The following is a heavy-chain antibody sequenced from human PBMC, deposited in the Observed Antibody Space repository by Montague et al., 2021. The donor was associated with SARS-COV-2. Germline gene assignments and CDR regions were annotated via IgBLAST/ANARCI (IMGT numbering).Heavy chain of an antibody. CDR2: INHRGST. CDR1: DGSFSDYS. Sequence: SETLSLTCAVYDGSFSDYSWTCIRQPPGKGLEWIGEINHRGSTNYNPSLKSQVTISVDTSKNQFSLKMTSVTAADTAVYYCARGRQHINMVVVVVTGGEYYFDFWGQGTLIAVSS. J-gene: IGHJ4*02. CDR3: ARGRQHINMVVVVVTGGEYYFDF. D-gene: IGHD3-22*01. V-gene: IGHV4-34*01.